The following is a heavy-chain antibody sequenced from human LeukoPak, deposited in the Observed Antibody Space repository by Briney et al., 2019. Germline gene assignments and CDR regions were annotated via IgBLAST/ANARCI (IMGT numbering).Heavy chain of an antibody. CDR1: GGTFSSYA. Sequence: ASVKVSCKASGGTFSSYATSWVRQAPGQGLEWMGGIIPIFGTANYAQKFQGRVTITADESTSTAYMELSSLRSEDTAVYYCARALYSGYDDYYYYYMDVWGKGTTVTVSS. CDR2: IIPIFGTA. CDR3: ARALYSGYDDYYYYYMDV. J-gene: IGHJ6*03. D-gene: IGHD5-12*01. V-gene: IGHV1-69*13.